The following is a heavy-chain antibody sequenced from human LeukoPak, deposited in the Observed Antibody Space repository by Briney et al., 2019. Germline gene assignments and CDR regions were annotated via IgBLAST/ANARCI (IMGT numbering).Heavy chain of an antibody. Sequence: PSQTLSLTCTVSGVSSSSSYWSWIRQPPGKGLEWIGYIFYTGDSNHNPSFKSRVSISLDTSKDQISLKLSSVTAADTAVYYCARHRFASPLDSWGQGTLVTVSS. CDR1: GVSSSSSY. CDR2: IFYTGDS. CDR3: ARHRFASPLDS. V-gene: IGHV4-59*08. D-gene: IGHD2-21*01. J-gene: IGHJ4*02.